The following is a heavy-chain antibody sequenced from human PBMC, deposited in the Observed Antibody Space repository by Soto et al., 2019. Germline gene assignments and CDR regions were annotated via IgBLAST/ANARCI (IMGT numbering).Heavy chain of an antibody. J-gene: IGHJ4*02. V-gene: IGHV4-39*01. CDR3: ATHQGYYGSGKYCFEH. CDR1: GGSIGRSSYY. Sequence: QLQLQESGPGLVKPSETLSLTCTVSGGSIGRSSYYWGWIRQPPGKGLEWIGSIYYSGSTYYNPSLRSRVTVSVDTSKNQFSLKLSSVTAADAAVYYCATHQGYYGSGKYCFEHWGQGTLVTVSS. CDR2: IYYSGST. D-gene: IGHD3-10*01.